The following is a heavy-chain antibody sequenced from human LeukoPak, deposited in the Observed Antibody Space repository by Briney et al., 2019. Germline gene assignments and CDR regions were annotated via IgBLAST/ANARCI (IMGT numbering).Heavy chain of an antibody. Sequence: GGSLRLSCAASGFTFHNYAMSWVRQAPGKGLEWVSSISGSGGSTYYADSVKGRFTISRDNPKNTLYLQMNSLRVEDTAIYYRAKKLSITIFGVVSSLDYWGQGALVSVSS. CDR3: AKKLSITIFGVVSSLDY. V-gene: IGHV3-23*01. CDR2: ISGSGGST. D-gene: IGHD3-3*01. J-gene: IGHJ4*02. CDR1: GFTFHNYA.